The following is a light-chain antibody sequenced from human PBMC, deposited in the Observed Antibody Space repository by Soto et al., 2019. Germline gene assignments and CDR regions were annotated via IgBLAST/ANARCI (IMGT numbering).Light chain of an antibody. CDR1: QSVLYSSNNKNY. J-gene: IGKJ4*01. Sequence: DIVMTQSPDSLAASLGERATINCKSSQSVLYSSNNKNYLAWYQQKPGQPPKLLIYWASTRESGVPDRFSGSGSGTDFTLTISSLQAEDVAVYYCQQHYSTPLTFGGGTKVEIK. CDR2: WAS. V-gene: IGKV4-1*01. CDR3: QQHYSTPLT.